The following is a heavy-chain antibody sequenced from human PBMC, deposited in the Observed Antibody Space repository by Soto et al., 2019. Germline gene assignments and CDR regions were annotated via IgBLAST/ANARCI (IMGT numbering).Heavy chain of an antibody. CDR1: GGSISSSSYY. V-gene: IGHV4-39*01. J-gene: IGHJ4*02. CDR3: ATLWFGEGNY. D-gene: IGHD3-10*01. CDR2: IYYSGST. Sequence: QLQLQESGPGLVKPSETLSLTCTVSGGSISSSSYYWGCIRQPPGKGLEGIGSIYYSGSTYYNPSLTCRVTVSVATSKNQSSLTLSSVTAADTVVYYCATLWFGEGNYWGQGTLVTVSS.